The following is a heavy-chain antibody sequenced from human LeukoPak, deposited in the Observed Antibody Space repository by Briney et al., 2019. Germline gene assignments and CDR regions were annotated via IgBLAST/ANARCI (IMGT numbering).Heavy chain of an antibody. Sequence: PGGSLRLSCAASRFTFSSYAMSWVRQGPGEGRGCVSSISVSDGRTYYADSAKGRFTISRDNSKNTVYLEMNSLRADDTAVYYCAKDRGSSSGFDYWGQGTLVTVSS. D-gene: IGHD6-6*01. J-gene: IGHJ4*02. CDR1: RFTFSSYA. CDR2: ISVSDGRT. V-gene: IGHV3-23*01. CDR3: AKDRGSSSGFDY.